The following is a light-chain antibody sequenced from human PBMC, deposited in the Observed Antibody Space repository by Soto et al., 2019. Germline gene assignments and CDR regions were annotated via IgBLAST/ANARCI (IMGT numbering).Light chain of an antibody. V-gene: IGKV1-39*01. CDR3: QQSYSSVT. CDR2: AAS. CDR1: QGIRND. J-gene: IGKJ3*01. Sequence: IQLTQSPSSLSASVGDRVTITCRASQGIRNDLAWYQQKPGKAPKLLIYAASSLQSGVPSRFSGSGSGTDFTLTISSLQPEDFATYYCQQSYSSVTFGPGTKVDIK.